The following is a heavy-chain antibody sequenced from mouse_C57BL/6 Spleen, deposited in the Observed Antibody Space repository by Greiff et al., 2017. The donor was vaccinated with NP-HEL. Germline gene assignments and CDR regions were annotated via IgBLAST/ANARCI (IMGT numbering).Heavy chain of an antibody. D-gene: IGHD1-1*01. Sequence: VQLQQSGPELVKPGASVKISCKASGYTFTDYYMNWVKQSHGKSLEWIGDINPNNGGTSYNQKFKGKATLTVDKSSSTAYMELRSLTSEDSAVYYCARGVYYYGSSLYWYFDVWGTGTTVTVSS. V-gene: IGHV1-26*01. CDR3: ARGVYYYGSSLYWYFDV. CDR2: INPNNGGT. CDR1: GYTFTDYY. J-gene: IGHJ1*03.